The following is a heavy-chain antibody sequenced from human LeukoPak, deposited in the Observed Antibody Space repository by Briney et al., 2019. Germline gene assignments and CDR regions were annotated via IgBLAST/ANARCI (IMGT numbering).Heavy chain of an antibody. Sequence: GGSLRLSCAASGFTFSSYAMHWVRQAPGKGLEWVAVISYDGSNKYYADSVKGRFTISRDNSKNTLYLQMNSLRAEDTAVYYCARVPFGGIAAAGGDYWGQGTLVTVSS. CDR1: GFTFSSYA. D-gene: IGHD6-13*01. CDR2: ISYDGSNK. V-gene: IGHV3-30-3*01. CDR3: ARVPFGGIAAAGGDY. J-gene: IGHJ4*02.